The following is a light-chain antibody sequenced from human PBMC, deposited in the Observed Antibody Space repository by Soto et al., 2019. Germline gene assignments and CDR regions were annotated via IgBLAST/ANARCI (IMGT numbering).Light chain of an antibody. CDR2: ETS. CDR3: LQDFNYPWT. Sequence: QMTQPPSSLSASVGERVTITCRASQNIRSYLSWYQQKPGKAPKLLIFETSTLQSGVPSRFSGSGSGTDFTLTISSLQPEDFATYYCLQDFNYPWTFGQGTRWIS. CDR1: QNIRSY. J-gene: IGKJ1*01. V-gene: IGKV1-6*01.